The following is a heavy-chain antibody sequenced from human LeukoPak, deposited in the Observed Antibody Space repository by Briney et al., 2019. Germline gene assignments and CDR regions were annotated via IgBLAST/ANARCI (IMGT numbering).Heavy chain of an antibody. V-gene: IGHV3-7*03. CDR1: GFTFNNYW. D-gene: IGHD3-16*01. CDR3: ARDQITWPDDY. Sequence: GGSLRLSCIASGFTFNNYWMTWVRQAPGKGLEWVAHIKQDGSEKYHVDSVRGRFTISRDNAKNSLYLQMNSLRAEDTAVYYCARDQITWPDDYWGQGTLVTVSS. J-gene: IGHJ4*02. CDR2: IKQDGSEK.